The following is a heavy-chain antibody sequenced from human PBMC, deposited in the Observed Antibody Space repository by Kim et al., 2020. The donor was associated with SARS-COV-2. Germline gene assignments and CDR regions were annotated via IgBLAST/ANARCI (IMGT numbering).Heavy chain of an antibody. V-gene: IGHV3-30*01. D-gene: IGHD3-22*01. Sequence: YNAASVTGRFTISRDNSKNTLYLQMNSLRAEDTAVYYCARADSSGYYFDYWGQGTLVTVSS. CDR3: ARADSSGYYFDY. J-gene: IGHJ4*02.